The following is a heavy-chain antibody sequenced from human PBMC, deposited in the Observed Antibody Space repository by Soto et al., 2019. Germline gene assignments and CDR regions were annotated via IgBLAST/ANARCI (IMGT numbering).Heavy chain of an antibody. CDR1: GFTFGDYA. CDR2: IRSKAYGGTT. V-gene: IGHV3-49*04. CDR3: TRVAYYDSSGYYFMNWYFDL. D-gene: IGHD3-22*01. J-gene: IGHJ2*01. Sequence: GGSLRLSCTASGFTFGDYAMSWVRQAPGKGLEWVGFIRSKAYGGTTEYAASVKGRFTISRDDSKSIAYLQMNSLKTEDTAVYYCTRVAYYDSSGYYFMNWYFDLWGRGTLVTVSS.